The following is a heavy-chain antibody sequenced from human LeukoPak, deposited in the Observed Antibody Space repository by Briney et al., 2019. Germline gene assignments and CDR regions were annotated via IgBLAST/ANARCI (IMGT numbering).Heavy chain of an antibody. CDR2: INAGNGNT. Sequence: ASVKVSCKASGYTFTSYAMHWVRQAPGQRLEWMGWINAGNGNTKYSQKFQGRVTITRDTSASTAYMELSSLRSEDTAVYYCATPIAAAGTMKHGFDYWGQGTLVTVSS. D-gene: IGHD6-13*01. V-gene: IGHV1-3*01. CDR1: GYTFTSYA. J-gene: IGHJ4*02. CDR3: ATPIAAAGTMKHGFDY.